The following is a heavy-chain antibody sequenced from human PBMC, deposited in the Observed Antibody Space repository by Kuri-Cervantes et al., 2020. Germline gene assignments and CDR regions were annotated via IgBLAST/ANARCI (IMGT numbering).Heavy chain of an antibody. Sequence: ASVKVSCKASGYTFTGYYMHWVRQAPGQGLEWMGWINPNSGGTNYAQKFQGWVTMTRNTSISTAYMELSRLRSDDTAVYYCARGYCSGGSCPDYWGQGTLVTVSS. CDR2: INPNSGGT. D-gene: IGHD2-15*01. CDR1: GYTFTGYY. CDR3: ARGYCSGGSCPDY. V-gene: IGHV1-2*04. J-gene: IGHJ4*02.